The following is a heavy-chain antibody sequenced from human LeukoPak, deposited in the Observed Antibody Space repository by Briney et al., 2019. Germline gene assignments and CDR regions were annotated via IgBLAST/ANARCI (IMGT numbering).Heavy chain of an antibody. Sequence: ASVKVSCKASGYTFTNYHIHWVRQAPGQGLEWMGWINPNSGGTNYAQKFQGRVTMTRDTSISTAYMELSRLRSDDTAVYYCARSGVGATPIDYWGQGTLVTVSS. CDR3: ARSGVGATPIDY. V-gene: IGHV1-2*02. J-gene: IGHJ4*02. CDR1: GYTFTNYH. CDR2: INPNSGGT. D-gene: IGHD1-26*01.